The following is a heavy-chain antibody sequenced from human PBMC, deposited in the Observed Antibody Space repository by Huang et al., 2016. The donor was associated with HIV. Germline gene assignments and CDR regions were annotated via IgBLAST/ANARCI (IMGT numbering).Heavy chain of an antibody. CDR3: AKGGSAAAVLDF. J-gene: IGHJ4*02. CDR1: GFTFSSYG. CDR2: ISYDAKTK. V-gene: IGHV3-30*18. D-gene: IGHD6-13*01. Sequence: QVQLVESGGGVVQPGRSLRISCAASGFTFSSYGRHWVRQAPGKGLEWVSVISYDAKTKYYADSVKGRFSISRDNSKTTVYLQLNRLRLEDTAVYYCAKGGSAAAVLDFWGQGTLVTVSS.